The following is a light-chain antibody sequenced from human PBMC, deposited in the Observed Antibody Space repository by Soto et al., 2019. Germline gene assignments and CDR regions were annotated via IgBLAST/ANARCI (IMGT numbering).Light chain of an antibody. J-gene: IGKJ4*01. CDR3: QQYNNWPPGS. V-gene: IGKV3-15*01. CDR2: DAS. Sequence: ETVMTQSPATLSVSPGERATLSCRASQSVSNNLAWYQLQPGQAPRLLIYDASSRATAIPDRFSGSGSGTEFTLTISSLQSEEFAVYYCQQYNNWPPGSFGGGTKVEIK. CDR1: QSVSNN.